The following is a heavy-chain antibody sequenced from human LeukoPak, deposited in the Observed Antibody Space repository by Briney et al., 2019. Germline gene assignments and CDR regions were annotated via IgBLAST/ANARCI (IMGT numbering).Heavy chain of an antibody. Sequence: PGGSLRLSCAASGFTFSNYAMSWVRQPPGKGLEWIGSIYYSGSTYYNPSLKSRVTISVDTSKNQFSLKLSSVTAADTAVYYCARVRDYGDPVDYWGQGTLVTVSS. D-gene: IGHD4-17*01. CDR1: GFTFSNYA. CDR2: IYYSGST. V-gene: IGHV4-39*07. CDR3: ARVRDYGDPVDY. J-gene: IGHJ4*02.